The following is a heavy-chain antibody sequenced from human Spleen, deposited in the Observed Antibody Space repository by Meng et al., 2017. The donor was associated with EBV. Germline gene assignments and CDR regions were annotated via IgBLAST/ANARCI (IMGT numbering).Heavy chain of an antibody. V-gene: IGHV4-34*01. D-gene: IGHD5-24*01. J-gene: IGHJ4*02. CDR1: GGSFRGYY. CDR2: IYHSGNT. CDR3: VRRWLQPSSRNSYFDY. Sequence: QGQLKEVGPGLLKPSETLSLTCAVYGGSFRGYYWTWIRQPPGKGLEWIGDIYHSGNTNYNPSLKSRVTISIDMSNNQFSLNLTSVTAADTAVYYCVRRWLQPSSRNSYFDYWGRGSLVTVSS.